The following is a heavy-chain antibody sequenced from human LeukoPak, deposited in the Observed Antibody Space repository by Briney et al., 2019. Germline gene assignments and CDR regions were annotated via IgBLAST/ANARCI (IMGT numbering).Heavy chain of an antibody. CDR3: ARGWVPARTFDF. Sequence: SVKVSCKASGGTFSSYAISWVRQAPGQGLEWMGGIIPIFGTANYAQKFQGRVTMTTDTSTSTAYMELRSLRSDDTAVYYCARGWVPARTFDFWGQGTLVTVSS. J-gene: IGHJ4*02. V-gene: IGHV1-69*05. D-gene: IGHD2-2*01. CDR2: IIPIFGTA. CDR1: GGTFSSYA.